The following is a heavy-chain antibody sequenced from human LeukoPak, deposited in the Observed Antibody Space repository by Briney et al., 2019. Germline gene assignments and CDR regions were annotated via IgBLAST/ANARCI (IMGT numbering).Heavy chain of an antibody. D-gene: IGHD3-22*01. J-gene: IGHJ3*02. V-gene: IGHV3-23*01. Sequence: PGGTLRLSCAASGFTFSSYGMSWVRQAPGKGLEWVSAISGSGGSTYYADSVKGRFTISRDNSKNTLYLQMNSLRAEDTAVYYCARDPYDSRSGSYGAFDIWGQGTMVTVSS. CDR3: ARDPYDSRSGSYGAFDI. CDR1: GFTFSSYG. CDR2: ISGSGGST.